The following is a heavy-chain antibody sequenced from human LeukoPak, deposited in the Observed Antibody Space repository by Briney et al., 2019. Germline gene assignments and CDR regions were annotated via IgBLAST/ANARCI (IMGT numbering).Heavy chain of an antibody. CDR2: ISAYNGNT. Sequence: ASVKVSCKASGYTFTSYGISWVRQAPGQGLEWMGWISAYNGNTNYAQKLQGRVTMTTDTSTSTAYMELRSLRSDDTAVYYCARLTRRLLVFFGYYYMDVWGKGTTVTVSS. V-gene: IGHV1-18*01. D-gene: IGHD1-26*01. CDR1: GYTFTSYG. J-gene: IGHJ6*03. CDR3: ARLTRRLLVFFGYYYMDV.